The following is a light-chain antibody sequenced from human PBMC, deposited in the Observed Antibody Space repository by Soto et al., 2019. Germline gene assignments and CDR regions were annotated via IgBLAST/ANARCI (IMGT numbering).Light chain of an antibody. Sequence: IQMTQSPSSLSVSVGDRVAITCRASQGIRNDLSWYQQKPGKAPNLLIYAASTLQSGVPSRFSGGGSGTAFTLTISSLQPEDFATYYCQQSYSTPRTFGHGTKVDIK. CDR2: AAS. V-gene: IGKV1-39*01. J-gene: IGKJ1*01. CDR3: QQSYSTPRT. CDR1: QGIRND.